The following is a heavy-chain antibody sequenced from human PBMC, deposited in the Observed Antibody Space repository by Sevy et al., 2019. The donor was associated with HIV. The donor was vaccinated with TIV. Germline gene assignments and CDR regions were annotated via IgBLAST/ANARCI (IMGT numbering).Heavy chain of an antibody. V-gene: IGHV6-1*01. CDR2: TYYRSKWYN. CDR3: ARGTYGAFDT. Sequence: QSQTLSLTCAISGDSISSNSAAWNWIRQSPSRGLEWLGRTYYRSKWYNDYEVSVKSRIIINPDTSKNQFSLQLNSMTPEDTAVYYCARGTYGAFDTWGQGTLVTVSS. CDR1: GDSISSNSAA. J-gene: IGHJ3*02. D-gene: IGHD4-17*01.